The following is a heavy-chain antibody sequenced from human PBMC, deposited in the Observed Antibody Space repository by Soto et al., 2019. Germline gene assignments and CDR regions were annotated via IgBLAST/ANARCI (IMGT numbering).Heavy chain of an antibody. V-gene: IGHV1-18*01. Sequence: GASVKVSCKASGYTFASFGISWVRQAPGQGLEWMGWIRPDIGHTNYAQKFQGRVTITADESTSTAYMELSSLRSEDTAVYYCARERYTREYNWFDPWGQGTLVTVSS. J-gene: IGHJ5*02. CDR1: GYTFASFG. D-gene: IGHD1-20*01. CDR2: IRPDIGHT. CDR3: ARERYTREYNWFDP.